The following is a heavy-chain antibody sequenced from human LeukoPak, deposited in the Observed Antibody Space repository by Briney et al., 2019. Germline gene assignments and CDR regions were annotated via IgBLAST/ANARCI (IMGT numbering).Heavy chain of an antibody. CDR1: GFTFSSYA. V-gene: IGHV3-23*01. Sequence: AGGSLRLSCAASGFTFSSYAMSWVRQAPGKGLEWVSAISGSGGSTYYADSVKGRFTISRDSSKNTLYLQMNTLRAEDTAIYYCASDRNSNNWFFYWGQGTLVTVSS. CDR3: ASDRNSNNWFFY. CDR2: ISGSGGST. J-gene: IGHJ5*01. D-gene: IGHD6-13*01.